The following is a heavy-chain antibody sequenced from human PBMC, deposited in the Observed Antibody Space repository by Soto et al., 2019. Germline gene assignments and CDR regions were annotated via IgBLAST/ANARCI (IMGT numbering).Heavy chain of an antibody. CDR3: ARGNHRWLQLWYFDL. CDR2: IIPIFGTV. J-gene: IGHJ2*01. Sequence: QVQLVQSGAEVKKPGSSVKVSCKASGGTFSNYPISWVRQAPGQGLEWMGGIIPIFGTVNYAQRFQGRGTSTADEATSTAYMELSSLRSEDTAVYYCARGNHRWLQLWYFDLWGRGTLVTVSS. CDR1: GGTFSNYP. V-gene: IGHV1-69*12. D-gene: IGHD5-12*01.